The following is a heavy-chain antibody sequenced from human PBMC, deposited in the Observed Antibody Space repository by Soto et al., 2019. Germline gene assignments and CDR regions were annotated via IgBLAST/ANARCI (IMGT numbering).Heavy chain of an antibody. Sequence: QVQLQESGPGLVKPSGTLSLTCVVTGASISSNNHWWSWVRQPPGKGLEWIGEIYHTGGVNDMASLRGRIPMPVDTTKHQFSLTLNSMTAADTATDYCARAVYCTTDNCWDDFYYYNMDVWGQGTTVTVSS. CDR1: GASISSNNHW. D-gene: IGHD2-8*01. J-gene: IGHJ6*02. V-gene: IGHV4-4*02. CDR3: ARAVYCTTDNCWDDFYYYNMDV. CDR2: IYHTGGV.